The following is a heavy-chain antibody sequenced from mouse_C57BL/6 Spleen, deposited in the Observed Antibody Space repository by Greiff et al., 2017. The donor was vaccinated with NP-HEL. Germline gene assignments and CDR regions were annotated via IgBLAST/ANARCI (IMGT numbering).Heavy chain of an antibody. CDR1: GFTFSSYA. V-gene: IGHV5-4*01. CDR3: ARDGNHGGFAY. Sequence: DVMLVESGGGLVKPGGSLKLSCAASGFTFSSYAMSWVRQTPEKRLEWVATISDGGSYTYYPDNVKGRFTISRDNAKNNLYLQMSHLKSEDTAMYYCARDGNHGGFAYWGQGTLVTVSA. CDR2: ISDGGSYT. D-gene: IGHD2-1*01. J-gene: IGHJ3*01.